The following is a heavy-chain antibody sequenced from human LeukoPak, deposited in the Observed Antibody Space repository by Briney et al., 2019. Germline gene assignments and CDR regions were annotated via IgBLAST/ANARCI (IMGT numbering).Heavy chain of an antibody. D-gene: IGHD1-7*01. CDR1: GDSVSSNSAS. CDR3: ARVFNWNYDP. CDR2: TYYRSGWFH. J-gene: IGHJ5*02. V-gene: IGHV6-1*01. Sequence: SRTLSLTCAISGDSVSSNSASWNWIRQSPSRGLEWLGRTYYRSGWFHSYAVSVQSRITINPDTSKNQFSLHLNSVIPEDTAVYYCARVFNWNYDPWGQGTLVTVSS.